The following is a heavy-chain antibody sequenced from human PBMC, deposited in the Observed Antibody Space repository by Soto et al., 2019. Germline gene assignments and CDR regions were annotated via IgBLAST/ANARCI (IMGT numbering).Heavy chain of an antibody. CDR1: GDSIISSTYY. CDR2: IYYSGST. V-gene: IGHV4-39*01. D-gene: IGHD3-10*01. J-gene: IGHJ3*02. CDR3: ATSRVLLLFGELLFDAFDI. Sequence: QLQLQESGPGLVKPSETLSLTCTVSGDSIISSTYYWGWIRQPPGKGLVWIWSIYYSGSTYYNPSLKSRVTIFVDTSKNQFSLGLSSVTAADTAVYYCATSRVLLLFGELLFDAFDIWGQVTMVTVSS.